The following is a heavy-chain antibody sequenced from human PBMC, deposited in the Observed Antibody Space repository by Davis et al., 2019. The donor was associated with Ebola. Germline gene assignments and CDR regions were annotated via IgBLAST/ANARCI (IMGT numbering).Heavy chain of an antibody. CDR1: GFKFDDYG. CDR2: ISWDSGSI. D-gene: IGHD6-13*01. CDR3: AKDHGYSSSWYSPPIDY. Sequence: GGSLRLSCAGSGFKFDDYGMHWVRQVPGKGLEWVSGISWDSGSIQYADSVKGRFTISRDNSKNTLYLQMNSLRAEDTAVYYCAKDHGYSSSWYSPPIDYWGQGTLVTVSS. J-gene: IGHJ4*02. V-gene: IGHV3-9*01.